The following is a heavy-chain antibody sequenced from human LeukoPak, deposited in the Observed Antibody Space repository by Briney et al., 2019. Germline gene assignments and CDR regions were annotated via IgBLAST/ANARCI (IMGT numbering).Heavy chain of an antibody. J-gene: IGHJ4*02. CDR3: ARDNGFWTFDY. V-gene: IGHV3-30-3*01. Sequence: GGSLRLSCAASGFTFNTYSIHWVRQAPGKGLEWVAIISSDGSKKYYSYSMQGLFTISRDNSKNTLFLQMNSLRTEDTAVYYYARDNGFWTFDYLGQGTLVTVSS. CDR2: ISSDGSKK. CDR1: GFTFNTYS. D-gene: IGHD3/OR15-3a*01.